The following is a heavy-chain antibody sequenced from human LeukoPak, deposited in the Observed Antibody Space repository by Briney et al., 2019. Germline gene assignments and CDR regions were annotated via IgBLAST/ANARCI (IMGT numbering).Heavy chain of an antibody. CDR1: GFTFSSYG. V-gene: IGHV3-33*06. J-gene: IGHJ4*02. CDR2: IWYDGSNK. D-gene: IGHD3-10*01. Sequence: GGSLRPSCAASGFTFSSYGMHWVRQAPGKGLEWVAVIWYDGSNKYYADSVKGRFTISRDNSKNTLYLQMNSLRAEDTAVYYCAKEGYYGSGSYYFDYWGQGTLVTVSS. CDR3: AKEGYYGSGSYYFDY.